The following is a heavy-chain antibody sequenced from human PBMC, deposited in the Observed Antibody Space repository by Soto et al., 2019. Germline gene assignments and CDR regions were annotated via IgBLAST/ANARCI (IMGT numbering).Heavy chain of an antibody. Sequence: QVQLVQSGAEVKKPGASVKVSCKASGYTFTSYGISWVRQAPGQGLEWMGWISAYNGNTNYAQKLQGRVTMTTDTAASTAYMELRSLGSDDTAVYYCAREAAEVGLTYYDFWSGYADYWGQGTLVTVSS. CDR1: GYTFTSYG. CDR2: ISAYNGNT. D-gene: IGHD3-3*01. CDR3: AREAAEVGLTYYDFWSGYADY. J-gene: IGHJ4*02. V-gene: IGHV1-18*01.